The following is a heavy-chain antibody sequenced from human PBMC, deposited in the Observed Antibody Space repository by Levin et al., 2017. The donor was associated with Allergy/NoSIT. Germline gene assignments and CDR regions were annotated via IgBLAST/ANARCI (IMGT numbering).Heavy chain of an antibody. D-gene: IGHD2-15*01. J-gene: IGHJ4*02. CDR1: GFIFREYV. V-gene: IGHV3-23*01. CDR2: FGTSGDT. CDR3: AKDRAPPALCSDS. Sequence: GGSLRLSCVGSGFIFREYVMSWVRQAPGKGLDWVSTFGTSGDTYYAESVRGRFTMSRDDSTNTLYLQMNSLRAEDTAIYFCAKDRAPPALCSDSWGQGALVTGSS.